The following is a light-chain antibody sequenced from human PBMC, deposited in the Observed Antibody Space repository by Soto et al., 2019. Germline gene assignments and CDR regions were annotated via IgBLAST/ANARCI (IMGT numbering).Light chain of an antibody. Sequence: QSVLTQPPSVSAAPGQKVTISCSGSSANIGGNSVSWYQQLPGTAPKLLIYDDNKRPSGIPDRFSGSKSGTSATLGITGFQTGDEGDYYCGSWDSSLSAYVFXTGTKLTVL. CDR1: SANIGGNS. CDR2: DDN. V-gene: IGLV1-51*01. J-gene: IGLJ1*01. CDR3: GSWDSSLSAYV.